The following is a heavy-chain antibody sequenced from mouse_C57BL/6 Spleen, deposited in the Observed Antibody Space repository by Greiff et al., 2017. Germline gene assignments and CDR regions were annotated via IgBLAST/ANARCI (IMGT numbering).Heavy chain of an antibody. CDR2: IDPANGNT. V-gene: IGHV14-3*01. J-gene: IGHJ2*01. CDR1: GFNFKNTY. D-gene: IGHD3-3*01. Sequence: VQLQQSVAELVRPGASVKLSCTASGFNFKNTYMHWVKQRPEQGLEWIGRIDPANGNTKYAPKFQGQATITVDTSSTTTYLQLRSLTSEDTAIYYCDPLNAREFDGWGQGTTLTVSS. CDR3: DPLNAREFDG.